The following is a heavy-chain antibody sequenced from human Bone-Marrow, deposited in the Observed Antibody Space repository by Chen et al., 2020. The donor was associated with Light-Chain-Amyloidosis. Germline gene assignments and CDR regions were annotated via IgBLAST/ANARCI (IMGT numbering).Heavy chain of an antibody. Sequence: DVQLLESGGGLVQPGGSLRLSCAASGFTFRTSWMHWVRQAPGKGLVWVSRINPDGTRVHYADSVLRRFTISRDDAKGTVYRQINSLRAEDTAVYYCAREFTGYDDYWGQGTLVTFSS. D-gene: IGHD5-12*01. CDR2: INPDGTRV. CDR1: GFTFRTSW. CDR3: AREFTGYDDY. V-gene: IGHV3-74*01. J-gene: IGHJ4*02.